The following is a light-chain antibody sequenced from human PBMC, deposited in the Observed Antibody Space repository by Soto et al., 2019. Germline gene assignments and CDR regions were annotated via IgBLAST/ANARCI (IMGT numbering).Light chain of an antibody. CDR1: SSDVGGYKY. V-gene: IGLV2-14*03. CDR3: SSYTSSSTRVV. Sequence: QSALTQPASVSGSPGHSITISCTGTSSDVGGYKYVCWYQQYPGKAPKVLIYDVSNRASGVSNRFSGSKSGNTASLTISGLQVEDEADYYCSSYTSSSTRVVFGGGTKLTVL. J-gene: IGLJ2*01. CDR2: DVS.